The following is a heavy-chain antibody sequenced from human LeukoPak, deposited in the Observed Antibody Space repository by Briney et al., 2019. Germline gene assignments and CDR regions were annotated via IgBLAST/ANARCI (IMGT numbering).Heavy chain of an antibody. V-gene: IGHV4-30-2*01. CDR3: AARSGGDPNWFDP. CDR2: IYHSGST. CDR1: GGSISSGGYS. J-gene: IGHJ5*02. Sequence: SETLSLTCAVSGGSISSGGYSWSWIRQPPGKGLEWIRYIYHSGSTYYNPSLKSRVTISVDRSKNQFSLKLSSVTAADTAVYYCAARSGGDPNWFDPWGQGTLVTVSS. D-gene: IGHD2-15*01.